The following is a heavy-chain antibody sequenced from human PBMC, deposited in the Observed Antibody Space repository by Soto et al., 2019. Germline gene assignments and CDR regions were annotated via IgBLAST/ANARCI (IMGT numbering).Heavy chain of an antibody. Sequence: SGPTLVKPTQTLTLTCTFSGFSLSTSGVGVGWIRQPPGKALEWLALIYWDDDKRYSPSLKSRLTITKETSKNQVVLTMTNMDPVDTATYYCAHRLASRYCSSTSCLAMQHFDYWGQGTLVTVSS. D-gene: IGHD2-2*01. CDR2: IYWDDDK. V-gene: IGHV2-5*02. J-gene: IGHJ4*02. CDR1: GFSLSTSGVG. CDR3: AHRLASRYCSSTSCLAMQHFDY.